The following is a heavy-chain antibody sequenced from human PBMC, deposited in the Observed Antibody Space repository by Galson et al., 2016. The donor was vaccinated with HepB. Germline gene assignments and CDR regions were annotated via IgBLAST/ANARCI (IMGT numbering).Heavy chain of an antibody. D-gene: IGHD3-10*01. CDR1: GYTFTSYT. CDR3: AGSRQKWFGPTDY. J-gene: IGHJ4*02. V-gene: IGHV1-3*01. Sequence: SVKVSCKASGYTFTSYTMHWVRQAPGQRLEWMGWINAGNGNTKYSQKFQGRVTITRDTSASTAYMELSSLRSEDTAVYYCAGSRQKWFGPTDYWGQGTRVTVSS. CDR2: INAGNGNT.